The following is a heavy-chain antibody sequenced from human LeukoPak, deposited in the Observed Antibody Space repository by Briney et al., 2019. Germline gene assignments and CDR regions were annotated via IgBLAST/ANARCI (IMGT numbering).Heavy chain of an antibody. CDR3: ARVASLGSYYYYGMDV. D-gene: IGHD3-10*01. J-gene: IGHJ6*02. CDR1: GYTFTSYA. V-gene: IGHV7-4-1*02. CDR2: INTNTGNP. Sequence: ASVKVSCKASGYTFTSYAMNWVRQAPGQGLEWMGWINTNTGNPTYAQGFTGRFVFSLDTSVSTAYLQISSLKAEDTAVYYCARVASLGSYYYYGMDVWGQGTTVTVSS.